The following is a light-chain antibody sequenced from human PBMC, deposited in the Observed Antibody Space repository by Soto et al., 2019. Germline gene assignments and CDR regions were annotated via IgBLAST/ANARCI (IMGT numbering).Light chain of an antibody. CDR1: QSISSW. CDR3: QQYNSYPTT. Sequence: DIQMTQSPSTLSASVGDRVTITCRASQSISSWLAWYQQKPGKAPKLLIYDASSLESGVPSRFSGSGSGTEFTLTISSLQPYDFATYYCQQYNSYPTTFGPGTKVDIK. J-gene: IGKJ3*01. V-gene: IGKV1-5*01. CDR2: DAS.